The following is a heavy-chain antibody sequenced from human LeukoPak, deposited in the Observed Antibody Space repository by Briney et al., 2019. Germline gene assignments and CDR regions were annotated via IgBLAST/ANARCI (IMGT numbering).Heavy chain of an antibody. CDR2: IKYDASST. Sequence: GGSLRLSCADSGFTFSSHWMHWVRQAPGKGLVWVSRIKYDASSTSYADSVKGRFTISRDNIDNVVYLQMNSLRVEDTAVYFCARVAVAGPTGWFDSWGQGTLVTVSS. CDR1: GFTFSSHW. CDR3: ARVAVAGPTGWFDS. D-gene: IGHD6-19*01. J-gene: IGHJ5*01. V-gene: IGHV3-74*01.